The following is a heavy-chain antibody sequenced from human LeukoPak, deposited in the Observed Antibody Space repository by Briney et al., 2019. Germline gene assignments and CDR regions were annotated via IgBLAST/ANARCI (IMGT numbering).Heavy chain of an antibody. V-gene: IGHV5-51*01. CDR2: IYPGDSDT. Sequence: GESLKISCTGSGYSFTSYWIGGVRQMPEKGLEWMGIIYPGDSDTRYSPSFQGQVTISADKSISTAYLQWSSLKASDTAMYYCARQSPHYYDSSGYLNWFDPWGQGTLVTVSS. CDR3: ARQSPHYYDSSGYLNWFDP. J-gene: IGHJ5*02. D-gene: IGHD3-22*01. CDR1: GYSFTSYW.